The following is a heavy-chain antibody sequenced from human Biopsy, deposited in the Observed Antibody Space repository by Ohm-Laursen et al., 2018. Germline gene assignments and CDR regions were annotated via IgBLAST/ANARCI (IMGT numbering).Heavy chain of an antibody. V-gene: IGHV1-69*04. CDR3: ASGNIGGVGLDV. Sequence: SVTVSCKPSGDTLTTSAISWVRQVPGPGIDWMGRIIPILGTVDYGQNFQGRVTIRADTSTTFLELTSLRYDDTAVYYCASGNIGGVGLDVWGLGTTVTVSS. CDR1: GDTLTTSA. CDR2: IIPILGTV. D-gene: IGHD3-10*01. J-gene: IGHJ6*02.